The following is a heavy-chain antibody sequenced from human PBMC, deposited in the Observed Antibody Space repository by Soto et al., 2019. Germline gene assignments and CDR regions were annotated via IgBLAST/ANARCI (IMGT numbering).Heavy chain of an antibody. CDR1: GFNFNTYA. CDR2: ISGGGGSI. Sequence: GGSLRLSCAASGFNFNTYAMSWVRQAPGKGLEWVSGISGGGGSIHYVDSVKGRFTISRDNSKNTLYLQMSSLRGEETAVYYCAKGKSSKYVSHDFDVWGKGTMVT. J-gene: IGHJ3*01. V-gene: IGHV3-23*01. CDR3: AKGKSSKYVSHDFDV. D-gene: IGHD3-10*02.